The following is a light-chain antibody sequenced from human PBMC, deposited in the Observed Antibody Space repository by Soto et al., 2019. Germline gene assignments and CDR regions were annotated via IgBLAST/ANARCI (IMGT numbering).Light chain of an antibody. CDR1: QSVSSN. CDR3: QRYNNWLIT. CDR2: GAS. Sequence: EIVMTQSPATLSVSPGERATLSCRASQSVSSNLAWYQQKPGQAPRLLIYGASTRATGIPARFSGSGSGTEFTLTISSLQSEDFAVYYCQRYNNWLITFGGGTKVEIK. V-gene: IGKV3-15*01. J-gene: IGKJ4*01.